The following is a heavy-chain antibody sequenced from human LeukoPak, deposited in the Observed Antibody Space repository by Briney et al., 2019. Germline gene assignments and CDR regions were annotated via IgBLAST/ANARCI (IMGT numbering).Heavy chain of an antibody. CDR2: IKEDGSEK. V-gene: IGHV3-7*01. J-gene: IGHJ6*03. CDR3: ARQGGGYSSSWYVEHYYYMDV. Sequence: PGGSLRLSCAASGFTFSTYGMYWVRQAPGKGLECVANIKEDGSEKYYVDSVKGRFTISKDSVRHSLYLQMNSLRAEDTAVYYCARQGGGYSSSWYVEHYYYMDVWGKGTTVTVSS. CDR1: GFTFSTYG. D-gene: IGHD6-13*01.